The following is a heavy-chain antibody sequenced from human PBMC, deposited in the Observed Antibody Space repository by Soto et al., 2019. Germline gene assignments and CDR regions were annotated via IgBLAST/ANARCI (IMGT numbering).Heavy chain of an antibody. Sequence: QVQLVESGGGVVQPGRSLRLSCAASGFTFSSYGMHWVRQAPGKGLEWVAVISYDGSNKYYADSVKGRFTISRDNSKNTLYLQMNSLRAEDKAVYYCANGRGITMVRGVLWGQGTLVTVSS. CDR2: ISYDGSNK. CDR3: ANGRGITMVRGVL. D-gene: IGHD3-10*01. V-gene: IGHV3-30*18. J-gene: IGHJ4*02. CDR1: GFTFSSYG.